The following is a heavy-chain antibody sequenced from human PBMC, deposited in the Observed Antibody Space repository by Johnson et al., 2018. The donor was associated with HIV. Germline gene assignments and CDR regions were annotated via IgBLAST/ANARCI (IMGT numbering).Heavy chain of an antibody. CDR1: GFTFSSYW. Sequence: VQLVESGGGLVQPGGSLRLSCAASGFTFSSYWMSWVRQAPGKGLEWVANIKQDGSEKYYVDSVKGRFTISRDNAKNSLYLQMNSLSAEDTAVYYCARDKPIVVVMKSDAFDIWGQGTMVTVSS. D-gene: IGHD3-22*01. V-gene: IGHV3-7*01. CDR3: ARDKPIVVVMKSDAFDI. CDR2: IKQDGSEK. J-gene: IGHJ3*02.